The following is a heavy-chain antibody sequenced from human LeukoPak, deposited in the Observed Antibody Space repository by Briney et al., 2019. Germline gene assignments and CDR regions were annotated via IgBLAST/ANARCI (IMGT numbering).Heavy chain of an antibody. J-gene: IGHJ4*02. CDR1: GFTFSDSA. V-gene: IGHV3-73*01. D-gene: IGHD6-19*01. Sequence: GGSLRLSCAASGFTFSDSAMNWVRQASGKGLEWVGHIRGKTNSYVTAYAASVRGRFTISRDDSKNTAYLQMNSLKTEDTAVYYCTGGSGWYSPDYWGQGTLVTVSS. CDR2: IRGKTNSYVT. CDR3: TGGSGWYSPDY.